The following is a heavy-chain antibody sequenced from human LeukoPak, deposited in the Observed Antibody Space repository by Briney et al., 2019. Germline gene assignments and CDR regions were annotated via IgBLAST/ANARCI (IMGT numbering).Heavy chain of an antibody. CDR2: ISGSGGST. CDR1: GFTFSSYA. J-gene: IGHJ6*02. CDR3: AKDHDYGDYLYGMDV. Sequence: GGSLRLSCAASGFTFSSYAMSWVRQAPGKGLEWVSAISGSGGSTYYADSVKGRFTISRDNSKNTVHLQMNSLRDEDTAVYYCAKDHDYGDYLYGMDVWGQGTTVTVSS. V-gene: IGHV3-23*01. D-gene: IGHD4-17*01.